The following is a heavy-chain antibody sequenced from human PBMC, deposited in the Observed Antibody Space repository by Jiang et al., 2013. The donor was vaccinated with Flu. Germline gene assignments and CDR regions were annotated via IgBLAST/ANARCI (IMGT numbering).Heavy chain of an antibody. Sequence: GFVQPGGSLRLSCAASGFTFDNYWMSWVRQAPGKGLEWVANLKEDGSEEYYVDSVKGRFTISRDNAKNSLYLQMSSLRAEDTAVYYCARDPAAWDYWGQGALVTVSS. D-gene: IGHD6-25*01. J-gene: IGHJ4*02. CDR1: GFTFDNYW. CDR2: LKEDGSEE. V-gene: IGHV3-7*03. CDR3: ARDPAAWDY.